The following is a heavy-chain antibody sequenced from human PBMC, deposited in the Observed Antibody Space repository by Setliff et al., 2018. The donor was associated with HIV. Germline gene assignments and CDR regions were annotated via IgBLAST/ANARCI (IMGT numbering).Heavy chain of an antibody. Sequence: SETLSLTCAVSGYSISSGYYWGWIRQPPGKGLEWVGSIYHSGTTYYNPSLKSRVTISVDTSKNQFSLKLSSVTAADTAVYYCSRYSGTASDCWGQGTLVTVSS. D-gene: IGHD3-10*01. CDR3: SRYSGTASDC. J-gene: IGHJ4*02. V-gene: IGHV4-38-2*01. CDR1: GYSISSGYY. CDR2: IYHSGTT.